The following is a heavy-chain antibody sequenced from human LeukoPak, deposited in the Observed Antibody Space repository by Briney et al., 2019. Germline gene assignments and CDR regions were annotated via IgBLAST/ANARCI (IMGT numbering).Heavy chain of an antibody. D-gene: IGHD2-2*02. J-gene: IGHJ6*03. CDR2: IRYDGSNK. V-gene: IGHV3-30*02. CDR1: GFTFSSYG. CDR3: AKDGNQLLYRAYYYYYMDV. Sequence: GGSLRFSCAASGFTFSSYGMHWVRQAPGKGLEWVAFIRYDGSNKYYADPVKGRFTISRDNSKNTLYLQMNSLRAEDTAVYYCAKDGNQLLYRAYYYYYMDVWGKGTTVTVSS.